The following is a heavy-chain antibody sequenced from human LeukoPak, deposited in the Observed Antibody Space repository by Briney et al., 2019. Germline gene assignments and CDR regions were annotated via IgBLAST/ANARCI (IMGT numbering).Heavy chain of an antibody. J-gene: IGHJ4*02. D-gene: IGHD3-22*01. CDR1: GGTFSSYA. Sequence: SVKVSCKASGGTFSSYAISWVRQAPGQGLEWMGGIIPIFGTANYAQKFQGRVTITTDESTSTAYMELSSLRSEDTAVYYCASQGGTYYYDSSGYYYGYWGQGTLVTVSS. CDR2: IIPIFGTA. V-gene: IGHV1-69*05. CDR3: ASQGGTYYYDSSGYYYGY.